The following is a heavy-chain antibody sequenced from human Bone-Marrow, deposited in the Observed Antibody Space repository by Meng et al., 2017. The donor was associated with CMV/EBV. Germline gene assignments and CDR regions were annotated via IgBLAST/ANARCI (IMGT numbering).Heavy chain of an antibody. CDR2: INHSGST. CDR1: GGSFSGYY. V-gene: IGHV4-34*01. CDR3: AGYLGVVIINAFDI. J-gene: IGHJ3*02. D-gene: IGHD3-3*01. Sequence: SETLSLTCAVYGGSFSGYYWSWIRQPPGKGLEWIGEINHSGSTNYNPSLKSRVTISVDTSKNQFSLKLSSVTAADTAVYYCAGYLGVVIINAFDIWGQGTRVTVSS.